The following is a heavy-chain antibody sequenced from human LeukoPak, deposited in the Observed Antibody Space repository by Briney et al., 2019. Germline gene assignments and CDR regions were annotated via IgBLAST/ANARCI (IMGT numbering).Heavy chain of an antibody. CDR1: GFTVSSNY. V-gene: IGHV3-53*01. CDR3: ARARRPGGRFGELLYYFDY. J-gene: IGHJ4*02. CDR2: IYSGGST. D-gene: IGHD3-10*01. Sequence: GGSLRLSCAASGFTVSSNYMSWVRQAPGKGLEWVSVIYSGGSTYYADSVKGRFTISRDNSKNTLYLQMNSLRAEDTAVYYCARARRPGGRFGELLYYFDYWGQGTLVTVSS.